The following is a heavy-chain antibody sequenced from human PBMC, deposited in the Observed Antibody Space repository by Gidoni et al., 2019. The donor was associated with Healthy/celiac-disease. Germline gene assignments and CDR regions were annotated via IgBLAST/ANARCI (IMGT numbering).Heavy chain of an antibody. V-gene: IGHV3-11*01. CDR3: ARGGTYYDFWSGPLSPPPTKNWFDP. D-gene: IGHD3-3*01. Sequence: QVQLVESGGGLVKPGGSLRLSCAASGFTFSDYYMSWLRQAPGKGLEWVSYISSSGSTIYYAYSVKGRFTISRDNAKNSLYLQMNSLRAEDTAVYYCARGGTYYDFWSGPLSPPPTKNWFDPWGQGTLVTVSS. CDR1: GFTFSDYY. J-gene: IGHJ5*02. CDR2: ISSSGSTI.